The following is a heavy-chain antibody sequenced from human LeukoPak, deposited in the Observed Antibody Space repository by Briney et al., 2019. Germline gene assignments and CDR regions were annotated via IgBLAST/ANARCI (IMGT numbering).Heavy chain of an antibody. CDR3: ARDPGSGSYGDSFDY. Sequence: ASVKVSCKASGYTFTSYYMHWVRQAPGQGLEWMGIINPSGGSTSYAQKFQGRVTMTRDTSTSTVYTELSSLRSEDTAVYYCARDPGSGSYGDSFDYWGQGTLVTVSS. CDR2: INPSGGST. D-gene: IGHD3-10*01. CDR1: GYTFTSYY. J-gene: IGHJ4*02. V-gene: IGHV1-46*01.